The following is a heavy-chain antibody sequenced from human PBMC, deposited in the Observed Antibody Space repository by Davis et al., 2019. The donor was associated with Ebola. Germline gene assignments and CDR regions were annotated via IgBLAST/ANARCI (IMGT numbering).Heavy chain of an antibody. V-gene: IGHV3-7*01. J-gene: IGHJ2*01. D-gene: IGHD2-2*01. CDR2: IKQDGSEK. CDR1: GFTFSSYW. Sequence: GESLKISCAASGFTFSSYWMSWVRQAPGKGLEWVANIKQDGSEKYYVDSVKGRFTISRDNAKNSLYLQMNSLRAEDTAVYYCAKDSSSTTWYFDLWGRGTLVTVSS. CDR3: AKDSSSTTWYFDL.